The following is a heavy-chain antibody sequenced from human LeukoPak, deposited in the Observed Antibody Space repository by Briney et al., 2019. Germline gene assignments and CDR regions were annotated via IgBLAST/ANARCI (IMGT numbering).Heavy chain of an antibody. CDR1: GGSITSYC. V-gene: IGHV4-59*01. CDR3: ARGGVNYKIAGP. CDR2: IYYSGST. D-gene: IGHD3-10*01. Sequence: SETLSLTCTVSGGSITSYCWSWIRQPPGKGLEWIGYIYYSGSTNYNPSLKSRVTISVDTSKNQFSLKLSSVTAADTAVYYCARGGVNYKIAGPWGQGALVTVSS. J-gene: IGHJ5*02.